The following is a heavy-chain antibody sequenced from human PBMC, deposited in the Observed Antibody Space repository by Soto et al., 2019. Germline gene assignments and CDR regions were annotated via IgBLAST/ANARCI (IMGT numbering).Heavy chain of an antibody. V-gene: IGHV3-23*01. CDR2: ISGSGDKT. D-gene: IGHD2-8*01. CDR3: ARESKWYGGQYFQD. J-gene: IGHJ1*01. CDR1: GFTFEYYA. Sequence: EVQLLQSGGGLAQPGTSLRLSCAASGFTFEYYAMTWVRQAPGKGLEWVSTISGSGDKTDYADSVKGRFRVSRDNSKDTRYLQMDSLRADDTALYYCARESKWYGGQYFQDWGQGTLVTVSS.